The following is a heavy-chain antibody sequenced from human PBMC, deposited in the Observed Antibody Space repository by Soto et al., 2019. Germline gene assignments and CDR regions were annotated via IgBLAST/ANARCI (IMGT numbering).Heavy chain of an antibody. J-gene: IGHJ5*02. CDR1: GGTFGSYA. D-gene: IGHD3-22*01. Sequence: GASVKVSCKTSGGTFGSYAISWVRQAPGQGLEWMGGIIPIFSTPNYAQKFQGRVTITADESTSTAYMELSSLRSEDTAVYYCATPIQYSFDTSDQWAWFDPAGNGTLFTVPS. CDR2: IIPIFSTP. V-gene: IGHV1-69*13. CDR3: ATPIQYSFDTSDQWAWFDP.